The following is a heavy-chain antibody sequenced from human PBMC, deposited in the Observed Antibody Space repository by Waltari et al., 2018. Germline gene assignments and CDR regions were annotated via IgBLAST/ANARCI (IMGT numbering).Heavy chain of an antibody. CDR2: IYYSGST. D-gene: IGHD6-19*01. V-gene: IGHV4-59*01. Sequence: QVQLQESGPGLVKPSETLSLTCTVSGGSISSYYWSWIRQPPGKGLEWIGYIYYSGSTNYNPSLKSRVTISVDTSKNQFSLKLSSVTAADTAVYYCARDAVAGDYFDYWGQGTLVTVSS. CDR3: ARDAVAGDYFDY. CDR1: GGSISSYY. J-gene: IGHJ4*02.